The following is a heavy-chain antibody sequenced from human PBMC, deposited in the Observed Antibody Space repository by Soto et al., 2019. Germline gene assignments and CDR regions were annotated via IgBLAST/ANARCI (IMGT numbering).Heavy chain of an antibody. CDR2: IYYSGST. Sequence: QVQLQESGPGLVKPSETLSLTCTVSGGSVSSGRFYWSWIRQPPGKGLEWIGYIYYSGSTKYNPSLRNRVTISVDTSKNQFSLKLTSVAAADTAVYYCARSGSGSGWLGGQGTLVTVSS. V-gene: IGHV4-61*01. CDR3: ARSGSGSGWL. D-gene: IGHD6-19*01. CDR1: GGSVSSGRFY. J-gene: IGHJ4*02.